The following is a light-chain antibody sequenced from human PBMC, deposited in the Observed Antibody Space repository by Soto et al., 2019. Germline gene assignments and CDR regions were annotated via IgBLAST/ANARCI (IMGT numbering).Light chain of an antibody. CDR3: CSYSSSGTPKWV. CDR1: SSDVGGYNY. Sequence: QSALTQPASVSGSPGQSITISCTGNSSDVGGYNYVSWYQQNPGKAPKLMIYEVTNRPSGVSNRFSGSKFGNTASLTVSGLQAEDEADYSCCSYSSSGTPKWVFGGGTKLTVL. CDR2: EVT. V-gene: IGLV2-14*01. J-gene: IGLJ2*01.